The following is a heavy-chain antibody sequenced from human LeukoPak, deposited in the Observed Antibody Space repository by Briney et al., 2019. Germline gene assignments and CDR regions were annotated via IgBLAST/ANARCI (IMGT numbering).Heavy chain of an antibody. Sequence: QPGGSLRLSCAASGFTFSSFDMTWVRQAPGKGLECVSTISVSATNTYYADSVKGRFTISRDNSKNTLYLQMNSLRADDTAVYYCATITSMRVVLISWGQGTLVTVSS. V-gene: IGHV3-23*01. J-gene: IGHJ1*01. CDR3: ATITSMRVVLIS. D-gene: IGHD3-22*01. CDR2: ISVSATNT. CDR1: GFTFSSFD.